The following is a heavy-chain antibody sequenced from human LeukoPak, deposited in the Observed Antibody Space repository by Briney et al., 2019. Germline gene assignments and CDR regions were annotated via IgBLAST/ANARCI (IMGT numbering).Heavy chain of an antibody. Sequence: GRSLRLSCAASGFTFSSYPMHWVRQAPGKGLEWVAVISYDGSEKHYADPVKGRFTISRDNSKNTLYLQMNSLRAEDTAVYYCAKDMTTAVAGTLFDCWGQGTLVTVSS. CDR2: ISYDGSEK. D-gene: IGHD6-19*01. CDR1: GFTFSSYP. J-gene: IGHJ4*01. CDR3: AKDMTTAVAGTLFDC. V-gene: IGHV3-30-3*01.